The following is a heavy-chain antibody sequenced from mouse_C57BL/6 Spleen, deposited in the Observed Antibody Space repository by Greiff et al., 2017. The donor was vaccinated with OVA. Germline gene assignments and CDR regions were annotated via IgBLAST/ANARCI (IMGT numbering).Heavy chain of an antibody. D-gene: IGHD1-1*01. CDR1: GYTFTSYW. V-gene: IGHV1-5*01. J-gene: IGHJ4*01. CDR3: TLITTVVATEAMDY. Sequence: EVQLQQSGTVLARPGASVKMSCKTSGYTFTSYWMHWVKQRPGQGLEWIGAIYPGNSDTSYNQKFKGKAKLTAVTSASTAYMELSSLTNEDSAVYYCTLITTVVATEAMDYWGQGTSVTVSS. CDR2: IYPGNSDT.